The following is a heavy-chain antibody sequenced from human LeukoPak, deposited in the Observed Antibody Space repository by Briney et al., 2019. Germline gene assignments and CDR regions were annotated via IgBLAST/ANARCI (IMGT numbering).Heavy chain of an antibody. D-gene: IGHD2-15*01. CDR3: ARGTPGGYCSGGSCYSFDY. V-gene: IGHV4-39*07. CDR2: IYYSGST. J-gene: IGHJ4*02. CDR1: GGSISSSSYY. Sequence: PSETLSLTCTVSGGSISSSSYYWGWIRQPPGKGLEWIGSIYYSGSTYYNPSLKSRVTISVDTSKNQFSLKLSSVTAADTAVYYCARGTPGGYCSGGSCYSFDYWGQGTLVTVSS.